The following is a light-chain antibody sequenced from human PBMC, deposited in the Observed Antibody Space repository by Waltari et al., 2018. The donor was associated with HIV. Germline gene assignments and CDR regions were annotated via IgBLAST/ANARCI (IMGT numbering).Light chain of an antibody. CDR3: QQYYSTPYT. CDR2: WAS. V-gene: IGKV4-1*01. Sequence: DIVMTQSPDSLALSLGERDTITCNSRQSVLYSSNNKNYLAWYQQKPGQPPKLLIYWASTRESGVPDRFSGSGSGTDFTLTISSLQAEDVAVYYCQQYYSTPYTFGQGTKLEIK. CDR1: QSVLYSSNNKNY. J-gene: IGKJ2*01.